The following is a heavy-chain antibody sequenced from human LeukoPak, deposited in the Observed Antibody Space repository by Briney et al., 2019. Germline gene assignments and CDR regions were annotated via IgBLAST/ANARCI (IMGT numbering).Heavy chain of an antibody. CDR3: AKYYGSGSSYMDV. V-gene: IGHV4-59*12. CDR2: IYYSGST. J-gene: IGHJ6*03. Sequence: SETLSLTCTVSGASISTYYWSWIRQPPGKGLEWIGYIYYSGSTNYNPSLKSRVTISVDTSKNQFSLKLSSVTAADTAVYYCAKYYGSGSSYMDVWGKGSTVTISS. CDR1: GASISTYY. D-gene: IGHD3-10*01.